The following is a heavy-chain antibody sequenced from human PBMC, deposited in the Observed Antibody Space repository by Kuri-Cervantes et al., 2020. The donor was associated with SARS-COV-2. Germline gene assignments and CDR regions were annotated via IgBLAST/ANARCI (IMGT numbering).Heavy chain of an antibody. V-gene: IGHV1-18*01. CDR2: ISAYNGNT. D-gene: IGHD1-26*01. CDR3: ARAPYNSGRRGADY. J-gene: IGHJ4*02. CDR1: GYIFTSYG. Sequence: ASVKVSCKASGYIFTSYGISWVRQAPGQGLEWMGWISAYNGNTNYAQKLQGRVTMTTDTSTSTAYMDLRSLRSDDTAVYYCARAPYNSGRRGADYWGQGTLVTVSS.